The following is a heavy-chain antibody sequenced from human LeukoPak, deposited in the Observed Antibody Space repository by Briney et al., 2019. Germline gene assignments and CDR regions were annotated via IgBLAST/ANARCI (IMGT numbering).Heavy chain of an antibody. CDR2: ISYDGSIR. D-gene: IGHD3-9*01. J-gene: IGHJ4*02. CDR1: EFSFSNFA. Sequence: TGGSLRLSCAASEFSFSNFAMYWVRQAPGKGLEWLAVISYDGSIRYYADSVKGRFTISRDNAKNSLYLQMNSLRAEDTAVYYCARGARYYDILTGQIDYWGQGTLVTVSS. CDR3: ARGARYYDILTGQIDY. V-gene: IGHV3-30-3*01.